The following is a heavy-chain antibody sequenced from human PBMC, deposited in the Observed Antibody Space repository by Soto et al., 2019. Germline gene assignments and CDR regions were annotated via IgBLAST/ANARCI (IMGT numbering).Heavy chain of an antibody. D-gene: IGHD3-16*01. CDR2: ISGSGRTV. CDR3: ARDRVSGDYYHDAFDI. CDR1: GFTFSTYS. Sequence: EVQLVESGGALVQPGGSLRLSCAASGFTFSTYSMNWVRQAPGKGLEWVSYISGSGRTVYYADSVKGRFTISRDNAKQSLSLQMNSLRAEDTAVYYCARDRVSGDYYHDAFDIWGQGTMVTVSS. V-gene: IGHV3-48*01. J-gene: IGHJ3*02.